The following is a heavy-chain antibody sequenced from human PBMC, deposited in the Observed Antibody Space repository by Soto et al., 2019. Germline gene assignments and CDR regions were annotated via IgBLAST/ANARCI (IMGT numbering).Heavy chain of an antibody. CDR1: GGTFSSYT. CDR3: ARVHSSGWSGSR. Sequence: QVQLVQSGAEVKKPGSSVKVSCKASGGTFSSYTISWVRQAPGQGLEWMGRIIPILGIANYAQKFQGRVTITADKSTSTAYMELSSLSSEDTAVYYCARVHSSGWSGSRWGQGTLVTVSS. V-gene: IGHV1-69*02. J-gene: IGHJ4*02. CDR2: IIPILGIA. D-gene: IGHD6-19*01.